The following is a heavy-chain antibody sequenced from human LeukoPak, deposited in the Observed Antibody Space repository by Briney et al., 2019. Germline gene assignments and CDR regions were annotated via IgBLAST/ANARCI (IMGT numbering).Heavy chain of an antibody. V-gene: IGHV1-69*13. CDR2: IIPIFGTA. D-gene: IGHD5-12*01. CDR1: GGTFSSYA. Sequence: LVKVSCKASGGTFSSYAISWVRQAPGQGLEWMGGIIPIFGTANYAQKFQGRVTITADESTSTAYMELSSLRSEDTAVYYCARGNEGYDYCWRHWGRGTLVTVSS. J-gene: IGHJ4*02. CDR3: ARGNEGYDYCWRH.